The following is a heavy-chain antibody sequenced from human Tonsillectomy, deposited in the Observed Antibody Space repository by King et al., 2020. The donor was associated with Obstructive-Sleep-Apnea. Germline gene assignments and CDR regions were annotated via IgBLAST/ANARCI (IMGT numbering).Heavy chain of an antibody. CDR1: GFAFSNAW. CDR2: VKSKTNGGTT. Sequence: VQLVESGGGLVKPGGSLRLSCAASGFAFSNAWMNWGRQAPGKGLEWVGRVKSKTNGGTTDYAAPVKGRFTISRDDSKNTLYVQMNLLKIEDTAIYYCSTEDDWGQGTLVTVSS. V-gene: IGHV3-15*01. CDR3: STEDD. J-gene: IGHJ4*02.